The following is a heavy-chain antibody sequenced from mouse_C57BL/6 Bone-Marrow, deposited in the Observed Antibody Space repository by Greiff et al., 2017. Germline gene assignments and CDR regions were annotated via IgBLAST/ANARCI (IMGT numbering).Heavy chain of an antibody. D-gene: IGHD2-3*01. CDR3: TRVYDGYPYAMDY. CDR1: GYTFTDYE. Sequence: QVQLQQSGAELVRPGASVTLSCKASGYTFTDYEMHWVKQTPVHGLEWIGAIDPETGVTAYNQKFKGKAILTADKSSSTAYMELRSLTSEDSAVYYCTRVYDGYPYAMDYWGQGTSVTVSS. CDR2: IDPETGVT. J-gene: IGHJ4*01. V-gene: IGHV1-15*01.